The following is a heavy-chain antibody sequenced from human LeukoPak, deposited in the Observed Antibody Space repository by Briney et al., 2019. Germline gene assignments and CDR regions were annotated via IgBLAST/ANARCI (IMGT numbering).Heavy chain of an antibody. V-gene: IGHV6-1*01. Sequence: SQTLSLTCAISGDSFSSNSAAWNWLRQSPSRGLEWLGRTYYRPKWYTDSAVDVQRRITINPDTSKNQFSLQLNSVTPEDTAVCYCARDSGIAVVCYWGQGTLVTVSS. D-gene: IGHD6-19*01. CDR3: ARDSGIAVVCY. J-gene: IGHJ4*02. CDR1: GDSFSSNSAA. CDR2: TYYRPKWYT.